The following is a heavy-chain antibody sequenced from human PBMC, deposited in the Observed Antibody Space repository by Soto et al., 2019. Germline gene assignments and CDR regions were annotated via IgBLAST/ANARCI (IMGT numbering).Heavy chain of an antibody. J-gene: IGHJ6*02. CDR1: GFTFSSYA. Sequence: GGSLRLSCSASGFTFSSYAMHWVRQAPGKGLEYVSAISSNGGSTYYADSVKGRFTISRDNSKNTLYLQMSSLRAEDTAVYYCVKEPHTGVVVPAPRYYYYGMDVWGQGTTVTVSS. V-gene: IGHV3-64D*08. CDR3: VKEPHTGVVVPAPRYYYYGMDV. D-gene: IGHD2-2*01. CDR2: ISSNGGST.